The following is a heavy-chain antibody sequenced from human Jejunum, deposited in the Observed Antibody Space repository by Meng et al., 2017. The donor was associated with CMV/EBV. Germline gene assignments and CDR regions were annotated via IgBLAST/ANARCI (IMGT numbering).Heavy chain of an antibody. CDR1: EDTFSDCS. Sequence: KVSCKTSEDTFSDCSINGVRQDPGQGLEWMGVIIHLHGRTDCAQKFHGKVTFVADRSTLTVYMELSDLRSEDTAVYYCARGEGSLDYWGQGTLVTVSS. CDR3: ARGEGSLDY. J-gene: IGHJ4*02. CDR2: IIHLHGRT. V-gene: IGHV1-69*08.